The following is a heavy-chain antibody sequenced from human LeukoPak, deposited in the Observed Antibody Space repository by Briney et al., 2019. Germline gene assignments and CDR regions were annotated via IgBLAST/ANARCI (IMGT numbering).Heavy chain of an antibody. Sequence: GGSLRLSCAASGFTFSSFAMRWVPQAPGKGREWVLAISGSGGSTYYADSVKGRLTISRDNSKNTLYLQMNSLRADDTAVYYCAKSYYDSSGYWLDVWGKGTTVTVSS. CDR2: ISGSGGST. J-gene: IGHJ6*04. CDR3: AKSYYDSSGYWLDV. CDR1: GFTFSSFA. D-gene: IGHD3-22*01. V-gene: IGHV3-23*01.